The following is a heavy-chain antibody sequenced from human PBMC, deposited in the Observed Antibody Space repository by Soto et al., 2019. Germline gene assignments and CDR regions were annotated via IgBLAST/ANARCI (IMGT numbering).Heavy chain of an antibody. CDR1: GFTFSSYG. CDR3: AKSGKIAVGGVNVRGFFDY. J-gene: IGHJ4*02. D-gene: IGHD3-16*02. Sequence: QVQLVESGGGVVQPGRSLRLSCAASGFTFSSYGMHWVRQAPGKGLEWVAVISYDGSNKYYADSVKVRFTITRDNSKNTLYLQMNRLRAEDTAVYYCAKSGKIAVGGVNVRGFFDYWGQGTLVTVSS. CDR2: ISYDGSNK. V-gene: IGHV3-30*18.